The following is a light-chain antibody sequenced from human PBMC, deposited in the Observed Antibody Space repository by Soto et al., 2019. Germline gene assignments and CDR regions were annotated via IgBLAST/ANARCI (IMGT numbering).Light chain of an antibody. Sequence: QSALTQPPSLSGAPGQTVIISCSGSSSNLGAPYDVNWFRQLPGTVPRLLIYGNNNRPSGVPDRFSGSKSGTSASLAITGLQAEDEADYYCQSYDSSLRGYVFGTRTKVNVL. CDR1: SSNLGAPYD. CDR3: QSYDSSLRGYV. J-gene: IGLJ1*01. CDR2: GNN. V-gene: IGLV1-40*01.